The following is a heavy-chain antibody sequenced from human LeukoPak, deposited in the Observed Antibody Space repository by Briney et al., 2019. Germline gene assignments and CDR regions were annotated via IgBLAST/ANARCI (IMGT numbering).Heavy chain of an antibody. CDR3: AKPISGGLAVSADWFDP. D-gene: IGHD6-19*01. CDR1: GFAFNFYA. J-gene: IGHJ5*02. Sequence: GGSLRLSCAASGFAFNFYAMSWVRHAPGKGLQSVSTINANGINTYYVDSVRGRFTISRDNSKDTLYLQLNSLRAEDTAIYFCAKPISGGLAVSADWFDPWGQGTLVIVSS. V-gene: IGHV3-23*01. CDR2: INANGINT.